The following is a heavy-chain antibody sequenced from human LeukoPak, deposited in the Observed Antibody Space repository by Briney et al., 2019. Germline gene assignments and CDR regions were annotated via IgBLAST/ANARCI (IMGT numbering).Heavy chain of an antibody. CDR2: IYTSGST. V-gene: IGHV4-4*07. CDR3: ARATMLGDYFDY. CDR1: GGSISSYY. D-gene: IGHD3-10*02. Sequence: SETLSLTCTVSGGSISSYYWSWIRQPAGKGLEWIGRIYTSGSTNYNPPLKSRVTISVDKSKNQFSLKLSSVTAADTAVYYCARATMLGDYFDYWGQGSLVTVSS. J-gene: IGHJ4*02.